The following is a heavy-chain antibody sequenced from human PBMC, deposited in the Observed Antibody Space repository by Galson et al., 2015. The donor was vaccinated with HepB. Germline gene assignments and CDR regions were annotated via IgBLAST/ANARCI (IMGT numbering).Heavy chain of an antibody. CDR2: INPSGGST. Sequence: SVKVSCKASGGTFTTYYIHWVRQAPGQGPEWMGIINPSGGSTSYAQKFQGRVTMTRDTSTSTVYMELSSLRSEDTAVYYCARVSVSTSYYYFDYWGQGTLVTVSS. J-gene: IGHJ4*02. CDR1: GGTFTTYY. V-gene: IGHV1-46*01. D-gene: IGHD6-6*01. CDR3: ARVSVSTSYYYFDY.